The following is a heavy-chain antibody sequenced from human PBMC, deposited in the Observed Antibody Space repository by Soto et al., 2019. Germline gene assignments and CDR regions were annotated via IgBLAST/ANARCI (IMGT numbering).Heavy chain of an antibody. V-gene: IGHV3-23*01. Sequence: EVQLLESGGGLVQPGGSPRLSCAASGFTFSSYAMSWVRQAPGKGLEWVSVISGSGGSTYYADSVKGRFTISRDNSKNTLYLQMNSLRAEYTAVYYCARRSSGWYFDYWGQGTLVTVSS. J-gene: IGHJ4*02. D-gene: IGHD6-19*01. CDR2: ISGSGGST. CDR3: ARRSSGWYFDY. CDR1: GFTFSSYA.